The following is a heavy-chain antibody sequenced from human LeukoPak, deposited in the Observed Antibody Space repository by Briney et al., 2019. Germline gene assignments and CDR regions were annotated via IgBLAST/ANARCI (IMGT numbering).Heavy chain of an antibody. D-gene: IGHD3-16*01. Sequence: SETLSLTCTVSGGSISSGGYYWSWIRQPPGKGLEWIGYIYHSESTSYNPSLKSRVAISVDTSKNQFSLKLSSVTAADTAVFYCARKRGYYFDYWGQGTLVTVSS. CDR3: ARKRGYYFDY. CDR1: GGSISSGGYY. V-gene: IGHV4-30-2*01. CDR2: IYHSEST. J-gene: IGHJ4*02.